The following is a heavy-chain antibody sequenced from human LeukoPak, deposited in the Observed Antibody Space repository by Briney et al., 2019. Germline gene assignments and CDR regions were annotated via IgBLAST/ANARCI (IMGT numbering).Heavy chain of an antibody. CDR2: IYHNGKT. D-gene: IGHD2-2*03. Sequence: PSETLSLTRTVSGGSFSNDYWSWIRQPPGKGLEWIGYIYHNGKTNYNPSLTSRLTISLDTSKTQFSLNLISMTAADTAIYYCARASEGIGFFDYWGQGILVTVSS. CDR3: ARASEGIGFFDY. J-gene: IGHJ4*02. V-gene: IGHV4-59*01. CDR1: GGSFSNDY.